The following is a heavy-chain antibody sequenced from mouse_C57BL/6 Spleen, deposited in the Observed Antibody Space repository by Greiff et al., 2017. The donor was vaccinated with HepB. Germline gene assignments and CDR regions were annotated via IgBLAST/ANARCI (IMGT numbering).Heavy chain of an antibody. CDR2: IDPDTGGT. J-gene: IGHJ2*01. D-gene: IGHD2-10*02. Sequence: QVQLKQSGAELVRPGASVTLSCKASGYTFTDYEMHWVKQTPVHGLEWIGAIDPDTGGTAYNQKFKGKAILTVDKSSSTAYMALHSLTSDDSAVEYCTRGYGNHFDYWGQGTTLTVSS. CDR3: TRGYGNHFDY. CDR1: GYTFTDYE. V-gene: IGHV1-15*01.